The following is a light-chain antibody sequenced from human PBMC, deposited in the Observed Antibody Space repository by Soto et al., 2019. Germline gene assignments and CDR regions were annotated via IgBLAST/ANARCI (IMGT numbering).Light chain of an antibody. Sequence: IVSTQSPATLSSSPGEGATLSCRASQTVSNKLAWYQHKPGQAPRLLIYDTSNRATGIPARFSGSGSGTDFTLTISSLEPEDFAVYYCHQRKSWPRTFGQGTKVDFK. CDR3: HQRKSWPRT. J-gene: IGKJ1*01. CDR1: QTVSNK. V-gene: IGKV3-11*01. CDR2: DTS.